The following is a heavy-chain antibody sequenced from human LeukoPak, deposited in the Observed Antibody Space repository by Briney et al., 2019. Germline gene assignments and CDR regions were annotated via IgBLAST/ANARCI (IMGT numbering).Heavy chain of an antibody. CDR3: ASGDSSGYYNAQH. V-gene: IGHV3-23*01. Sequence: PGGSLRLSCAASGFTFSSYAMSWVRQAPGKGLEWVSAISGSGGSTYYADSVKGRFTISRDNSKNTLYLQMNSLRAEDTAVYYCASGDSSGYYNAQHWGQGTLVTVSS. D-gene: IGHD3-22*01. CDR1: GFTFSSYA. J-gene: IGHJ1*01. CDR2: ISGSGGST.